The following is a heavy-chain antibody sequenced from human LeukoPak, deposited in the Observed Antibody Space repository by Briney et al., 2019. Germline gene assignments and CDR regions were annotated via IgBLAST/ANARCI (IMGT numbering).Heavy chain of an antibody. D-gene: IGHD3-22*01. CDR1: GYTFTSYY. CDR3: ARGRYYYDSSGYWGE. CDR2: IHPSVGST. J-gene: IGHJ4*02. Sequence: ASVKVSCKASGYTFTSYYMHWVRQAPGQGLEWMGVIHPSVGSTTYAQKFQGRVTITTDESTSTAYMELSSLRSEDTAVYYCARGRYYYDSSGYWGEWGQGTLVTVSS. V-gene: IGHV1-46*01.